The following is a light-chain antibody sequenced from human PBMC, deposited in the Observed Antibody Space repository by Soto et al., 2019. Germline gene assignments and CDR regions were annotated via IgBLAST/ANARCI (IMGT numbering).Light chain of an antibody. CDR2: DDS. CDR1: NMGRKS. Sequence: SYELTQPTSVSVAPGHTARITCGGNNMGRKSVHWYQQKPGQAPVLVVYDDSDRPSGIPERFSGSISGNTTTLTISRVEAGDEADYYCQVWDSGSDHVVFGGGTKLTVL. J-gene: IGLJ2*01. V-gene: IGLV3-21*02. CDR3: QVWDSGSDHVV.